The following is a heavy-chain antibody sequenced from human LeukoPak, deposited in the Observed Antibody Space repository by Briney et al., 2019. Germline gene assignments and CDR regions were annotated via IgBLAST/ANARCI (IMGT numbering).Heavy chain of an antibody. D-gene: IGHD3-3*01. Sequence: GGSLRLSCAASGFTFSSYSMNWVRQAPGKGLEWVSSISSSSSNIYYADSVKGRFTISRDNAKNSLYLQMNSLRAEDMAVYYCARDSFWSGSFKDEFDYWGQGTLVTVSS. J-gene: IGHJ4*02. CDR1: GFTFSSYS. V-gene: IGHV3-21*01. CDR3: ARDSFWSGSFKDEFDY. CDR2: ISSSSSNI.